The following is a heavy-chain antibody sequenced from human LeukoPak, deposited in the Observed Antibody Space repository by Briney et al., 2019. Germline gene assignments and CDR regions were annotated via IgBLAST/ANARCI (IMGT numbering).Heavy chain of an antibody. V-gene: IGHV1-18*01. Sequence: ASVKVSCKASGYPFTSYGISWVRRAPGQGLEWMGWISAYNGNTNYAQKLQGRVTMTTDTSTSTAYMDLRSLRSDDTAVYYCARDRLWGEDDAFDIWGQGTMVTVSS. CDR2: ISAYNGNT. J-gene: IGHJ3*02. CDR1: GYPFTSYG. D-gene: IGHD3-16*01. CDR3: ARDRLWGEDDAFDI.